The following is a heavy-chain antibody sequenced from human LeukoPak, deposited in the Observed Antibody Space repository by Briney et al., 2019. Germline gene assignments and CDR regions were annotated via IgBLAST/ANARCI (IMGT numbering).Heavy chain of an antibody. J-gene: IGHJ4*02. CDR3: ARMASSTSCHDY. CDR1: GGSFSGYY. CDR2: INHSGST. V-gene: IGHV4-34*01. Sequence: SETLSLTCAVYGGSFSGYYWSWIRQPPGKGLEWIGEINHSGSTNYNPSLKSRVTMSVDTSKNQFSLKLSSVTAADTAVYYCARMASSTSCHDYWGQGTLVTVSS. D-gene: IGHD2-2*01.